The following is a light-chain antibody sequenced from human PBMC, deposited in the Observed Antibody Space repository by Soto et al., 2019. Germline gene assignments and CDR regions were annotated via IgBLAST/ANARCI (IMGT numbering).Light chain of an antibody. J-gene: IGKJ1*01. CDR2: GAS. Sequence: ETALTRSPGTLSLSPGEGATLSCRASQSVSSNLAWYQQKPGQAPRLLIYGASTRATGIPARFSGSGSGTECTLTISSLQSEDFAVYYCQQYNNWPRTCGQGTKVDIK. V-gene: IGKV3-15*01. CDR3: QQYNNWPRT. CDR1: QSVSSN.